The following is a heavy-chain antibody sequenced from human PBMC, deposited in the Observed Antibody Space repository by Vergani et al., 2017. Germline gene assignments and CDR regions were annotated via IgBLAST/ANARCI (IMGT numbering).Heavy chain of an antibody. Sequence: QVQLVESGGGVVQHGRSLRLSCAASGFTFSSYGMHWVRQAPGKGLEWVAGIWYDGSNKYYADSVKGRFTISRDNSKNTLYLQMNILRAEDTAVYYCAREWRQELLWFGDQGYFDYWGQGTLVTVSS. J-gene: IGHJ4*02. D-gene: IGHD3-10*01. V-gene: IGHV3-33*01. CDR3: AREWRQELLWFGDQGYFDY. CDR2: IWYDGSNK. CDR1: GFTFSSYG.